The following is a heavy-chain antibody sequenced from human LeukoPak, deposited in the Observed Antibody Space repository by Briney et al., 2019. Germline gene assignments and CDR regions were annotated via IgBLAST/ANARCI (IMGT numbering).Heavy chain of an antibody. CDR3: ARSTNRVDS. CDR1: GASIRGSITSGTYF. J-gene: IGHJ4*02. V-gene: IGHV4-61*02. D-gene: IGHD1-14*01. CDR2: MYNSGTT. Sequence: PSETLSLTCTVSGASIRGSITSGTYFWNWIRRPAGKGLEWIGRMYNSGTTINYNPSLKSRVTISVDTSKTQFSLNVTSVTAADTAVYYCARSTNRVDSWGQGTLVTVSS.